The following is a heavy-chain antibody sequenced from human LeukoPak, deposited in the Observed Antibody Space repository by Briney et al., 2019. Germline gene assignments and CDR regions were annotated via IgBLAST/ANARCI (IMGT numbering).Heavy chain of an antibody. D-gene: IGHD1-26*01. CDR1: GGSISSYY. CDR3: ARDFDELLRFNWFDP. J-gene: IGHJ5*02. Sequence: SETLSLTCTVSGGSISSYYWSWIRQPAGKGLEWIGRIYTSGSTNYNPSLKSRVTMSVDTSKNQFSLKLGSVTAADTAVYYCARDFDELLRFNWFDPWGQGTLVTVSS. CDR2: IYTSGST. V-gene: IGHV4-4*07.